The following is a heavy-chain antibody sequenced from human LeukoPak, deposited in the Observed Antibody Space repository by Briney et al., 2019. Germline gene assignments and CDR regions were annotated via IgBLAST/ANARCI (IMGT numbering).Heavy chain of an antibody. J-gene: IGHJ6*02. Sequence: PGGSLRLSCAASGFTFSSYEMNWVRQAPGKGLEWVSYISRSGSVMYYTDSVKGRFTISRDNAKNSLYLQMNSLRAEDTAVFYCAREPHKRNYDVLTGYSFYYYGLDVWGQGATVTVSS. CDR3: AREPHKRNYDVLTGYSFYYYGLDV. CDR2: ISRSGSVM. D-gene: IGHD3-9*01. CDR1: GFTFSSYE. V-gene: IGHV3-48*03.